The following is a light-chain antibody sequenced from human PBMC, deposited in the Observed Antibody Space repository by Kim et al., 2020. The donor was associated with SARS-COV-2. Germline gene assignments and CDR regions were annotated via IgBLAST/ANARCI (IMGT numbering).Light chain of an antibody. CDR3: KSWDTSLSVGV. CDR1: PTTVGDNY. V-gene: IGLV1-51*01. J-gene: IGLJ3*02. CDR2: ENN. Sequence: GQKVTISCSGSPTTVGDNYVFWYQQLPGTAPKLLIYENNKRPSGIPDRFSGSKSGTSATLGITGLQTGDEADYYCKSWDTSLSVGVFGGGTQLTVL.